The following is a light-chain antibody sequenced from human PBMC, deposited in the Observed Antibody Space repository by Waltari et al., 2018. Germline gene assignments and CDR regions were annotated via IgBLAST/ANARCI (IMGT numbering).Light chain of an antibody. CDR2: GDT. Sequence: SYDLTQPPSVSVSPGQTARISCGGDRIGNELVSWHQQKPPQAPVLVIYGDTERPSGIPDRFSGSKSGNTATLTISGVEAGDEADYYCQVWAVTSDQIVFGGGTRLTVL. CDR3: QVWAVTSDQIV. J-gene: IGLJ7*01. CDR1: RIGNEL. V-gene: IGLV3-21*02.